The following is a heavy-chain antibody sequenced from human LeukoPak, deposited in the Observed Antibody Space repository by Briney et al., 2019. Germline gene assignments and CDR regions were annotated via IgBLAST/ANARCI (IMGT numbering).Heavy chain of an antibody. CDR1: GYTFTGYY. CDR2: IIPIFGTA. D-gene: IGHD2-2*01. V-gene: IGHV1-69*13. J-gene: IGHJ5*02. CDR3: ARGGRYCSSTSCSSPGWFDP. Sequence: GASVKVSCKASGYTFTGYYMHWVRQAPGRGLEWMGGIIPIFGTANYAQKFQGRVTITADESTSTAYMELSSLRSEDTAVYYCARGGRYCSSTSCSSPGWFDPWGQGTLVTVSS.